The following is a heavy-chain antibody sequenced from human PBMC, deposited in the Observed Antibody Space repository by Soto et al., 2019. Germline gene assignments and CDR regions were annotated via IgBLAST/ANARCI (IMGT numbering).Heavy chain of an antibody. CDR1: GGSISSYY. Sequence: SETLSLTCTVSGGSISSYYWSWIRQPPGKGLEWIGYIYYSGSTNYNPSLKSRVTISVDTSRNQFSLKLSSVTAADTAVYYCARDRGSSWPYYYYGMDVWGQGTTVTVSS. V-gene: IGHV4-59*01. J-gene: IGHJ6*02. D-gene: IGHD6-13*01. CDR3: ARDRGSSWPYYYYGMDV. CDR2: IYYSGST.